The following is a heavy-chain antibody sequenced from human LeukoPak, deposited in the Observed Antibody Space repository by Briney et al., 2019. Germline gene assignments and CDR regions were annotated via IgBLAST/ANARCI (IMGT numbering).Heavy chain of an antibody. CDR1: GFTFSSYS. D-gene: IGHD3-22*01. Sequence: GGSLRLSCAASGFTFSSYSMNWVRQAPGKGLEWVSSISSSSSYIYYADSVKGRFTISRDNAKNSLYLQMNSLRAEDTAVYYCARNKYDSSGYYYDKMESCLAYWGQGTLVTVSS. CDR3: ARNKYDSSGYYYDKMESCLAY. V-gene: IGHV3-21*01. J-gene: IGHJ4*02. CDR2: ISSSSSYI.